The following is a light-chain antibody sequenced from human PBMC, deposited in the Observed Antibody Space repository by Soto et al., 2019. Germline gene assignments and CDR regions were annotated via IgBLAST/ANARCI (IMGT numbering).Light chain of an antibody. CDR2: DNN. J-gene: IGLJ2*01. CDR1: RSNTGAGYD. CDR3: HSYDVSLSGPV. V-gene: IGLV1-40*01. Sequence: QSVLTQPPSVSGAPGQRVTISCTGSRSNTGAGYDVHWYQQLPGTAPKVLIYDNNNRPSGVLDRFSGSKSGTSASLAITGLQAEDEADYYCHSYDVSLSGPVFGGGTKLTVL.